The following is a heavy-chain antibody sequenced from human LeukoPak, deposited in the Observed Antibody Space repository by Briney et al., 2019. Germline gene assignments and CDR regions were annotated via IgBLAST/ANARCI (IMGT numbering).Heavy chain of an antibody. CDR1: GFTLSSYA. Sequence: PGGSLRLSCAASGFTLSSYAMSWVRQAPGKGLEWVSAISGSGGSTYYADSVKGRFTISRDNSKNTLYLQMNSLRAEDTAVYYCARVGTREIYGMDVWGQGTTVTVSS. J-gene: IGHJ6*02. V-gene: IGHV3-23*01. CDR2: ISGSGGST. CDR3: ARVGTREIYGMDV. D-gene: IGHD1-1*01.